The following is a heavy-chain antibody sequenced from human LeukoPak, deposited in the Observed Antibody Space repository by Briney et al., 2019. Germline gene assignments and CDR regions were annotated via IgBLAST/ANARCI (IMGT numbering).Heavy chain of an antibody. D-gene: IGHD2-21*01. V-gene: IGHV3-30-3*01. CDR2: ISYDGSNK. J-gene: IGHJ6*02. Sequence: PGGSLRPSCAASGLTFSSYAMHWVRQAPGKGLEWVAVISYDGSNKYYADSVKGRFTISRDNSKNTLYLQMNSLRAEDTAVYYCARGARVYSREVYYYGMDVWGQGTTVTVSS. CDR3: ARGARVYSREVYYYGMDV. CDR1: GLTFSSYA.